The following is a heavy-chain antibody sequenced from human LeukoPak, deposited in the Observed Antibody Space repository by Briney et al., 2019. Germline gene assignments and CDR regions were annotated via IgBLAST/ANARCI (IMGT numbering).Heavy chain of an antibody. Sequence: SVKVSCKASGGTLSSYAISWVRQAPGQGLEWMGGIIPIFGTANYAQKFQGRVTITTDESTSTAYMELSSLRSEDTAVYYCATGDIAAAGMYYMDVWGKGTTVTVSS. CDR3: ATGDIAAAGMYYMDV. J-gene: IGHJ6*03. D-gene: IGHD6-13*01. CDR2: IIPIFGTA. CDR1: GGTLSSYA. V-gene: IGHV1-69*05.